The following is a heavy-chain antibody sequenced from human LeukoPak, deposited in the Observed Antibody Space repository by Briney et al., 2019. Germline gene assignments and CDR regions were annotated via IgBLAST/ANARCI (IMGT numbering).Heavy chain of an antibody. Sequence: GGSLRLSCAASGFTLSTFDMNWVRQAPGKGLEWASSISTSSRYIYYRDSVKGRFTISRDDAKNSLYLQMNSLTVEDTAVYYCARADCSGSTCYLRHSWFDPWGQGTLVTVSS. CDR2: ISTSSRYI. J-gene: IGHJ5*02. CDR3: ARADCSGSTCYLRHSWFDP. V-gene: IGHV3-21*06. CDR1: GFTLSTFD. D-gene: IGHD2-2*01.